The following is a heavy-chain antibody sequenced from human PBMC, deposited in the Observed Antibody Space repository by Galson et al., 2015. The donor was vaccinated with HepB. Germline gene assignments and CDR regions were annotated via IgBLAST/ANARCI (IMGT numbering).Heavy chain of an antibody. Sequence: SLRLSCAASGFTFSGSAMHWVRQASGKGLEWVGRIRSKANSYATAYAASVKGRFTISRDDSKNTAYLQMNSLKTEDTAVYYCTRLDRGYGDYAGNAFDIWGQGTMVTVSS. D-gene: IGHD4-17*01. CDR2: IRSKANSYAT. V-gene: IGHV3-73*01. J-gene: IGHJ3*02. CDR3: TRLDRGYGDYAGNAFDI. CDR1: GFTFSGSA.